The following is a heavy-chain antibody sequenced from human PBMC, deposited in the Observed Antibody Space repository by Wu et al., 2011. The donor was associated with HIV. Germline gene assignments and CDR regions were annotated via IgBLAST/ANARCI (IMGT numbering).Heavy chain of an antibody. CDR3: ATGDWGAQNWFDP. D-gene: IGHD2-21*01. J-gene: IGHJ5*02. CDR1: DTPSLNYP. CDR2: LYPEDGET. Sequence: VQAGTGLGLRSKNAWGLSERSPARFPDTPSLNYPCTGCDRLLEKGLSGWEVLYPEDGETIYAQKFQGRVTMTEDTSTDTAYMELSSLRSEDTAVYYCATGDWGAQNWFDPWGQGTLVHRLL. V-gene: IGHV1-24*01.